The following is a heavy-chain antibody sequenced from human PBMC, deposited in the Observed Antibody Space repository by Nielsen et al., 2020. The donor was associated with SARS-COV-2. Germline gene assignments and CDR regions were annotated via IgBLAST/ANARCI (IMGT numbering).Heavy chain of an antibody. CDR2: IYYSGST. CDR1: GGSISSYY. J-gene: IGHJ5*02. Sequence: SETLSLTCAVSGGSISSYYWSWIRQPPGKGLEWIGYIYYSGSTNYNPSLKSRVTISVDTSKNQFSLKLSFVTAADTAVYYCARSPARGWQLNWFDPWGQGTLVTVSS. V-gene: IGHV4-59*01. CDR3: ARSPARGWQLNWFDP. D-gene: IGHD6-6*01.